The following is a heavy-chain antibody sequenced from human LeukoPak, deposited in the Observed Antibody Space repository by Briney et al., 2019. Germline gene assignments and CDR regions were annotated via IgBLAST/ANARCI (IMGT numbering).Heavy chain of an antibody. V-gene: IGHV6-1*01. J-gene: IGHJ4*02. CDR3: ARGGVTTVTPDY. Sequence: SQTLSLTCAISGDSVSSNSVAWHWIRQSPSRGLEWLGRTYFRSKWHNDYAVSVRSLITINPDTSQNRFSLQLNSVTPEDTAVYYCARGGVTTVTPDYWGQGTLVTVSS. D-gene: IGHD4-17*01. CDR1: GDSVSSNSVA. CDR2: TYFRSKWHN.